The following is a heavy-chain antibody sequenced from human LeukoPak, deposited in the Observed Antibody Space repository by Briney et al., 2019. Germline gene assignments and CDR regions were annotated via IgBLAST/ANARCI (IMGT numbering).Heavy chain of an antibody. D-gene: IGHD1-26*01. CDR3: ARGSDSGSYFWY. J-gene: IGHJ4*02. CDR1: GGSFSGYY. Sequence: PSETLSLTCAVYGGSFSGYYWSWIRQPPGKGLEWIGEINHSGSTNYNPSLKSQVTISVDTSKNQFSLKLSSVTAADTAVYYCARGSDSGSYFWYWGQGTLVTVSS. CDR2: INHSGST. V-gene: IGHV4-34*01.